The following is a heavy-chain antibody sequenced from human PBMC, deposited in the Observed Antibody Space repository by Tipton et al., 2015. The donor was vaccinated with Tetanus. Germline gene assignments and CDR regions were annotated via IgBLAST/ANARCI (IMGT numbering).Heavy chain of an antibody. CDR1: GFTFTSYS. CDR3: ARELDSGSYGGYFDY. CDR2: ISYSSGTI. D-gene: IGHD1-26*01. Sequence: SLRLSCAASGFTFTSYSMNWVRQAPGKGLEWVSYISYSSGTIYYADSVQGRFTISRDNAKNSLYLQMNSLRDEDTAVYYCARELDSGSYGGYFDYWGQGTLVTVSS. J-gene: IGHJ4*02. V-gene: IGHV3-48*02.